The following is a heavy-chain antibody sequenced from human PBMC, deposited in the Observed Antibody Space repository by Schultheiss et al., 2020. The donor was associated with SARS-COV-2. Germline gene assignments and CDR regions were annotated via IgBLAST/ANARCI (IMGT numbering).Heavy chain of an antibody. D-gene: IGHD3-3*01. CDR1: GGSISSYY. CDR3: ARRDYDFWSGYSY. CDR2: IYYSGST. J-gene: IGHJ4*02. V-gene: IGHV4-39*01. Sequence: SETLSLTCTVSGGSISSYYWGWIRQPPGKGLEWIGSIYYSGSTYYNPSLKSRVTISVDTSKNQFSLKLSSVTAADTAVYYCARRDYDFWSGYSYWGQGTLVTVSS.